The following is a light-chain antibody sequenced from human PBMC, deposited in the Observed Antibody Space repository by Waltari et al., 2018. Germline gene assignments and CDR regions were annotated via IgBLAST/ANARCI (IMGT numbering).Light chain of an antibody. CDR1: QDIVSA. CDR2: DAS. V-gene: IGKV1D-13*01. CDR3: QQFINDPLT. J-gene: IGKJ3*01. Sequence: AIQLTQSPSSLSASVGHRVPITCRASQDIVSALAWYQQTPGRAPKLLISDASTLETGVPSRFSGSGSGTDFTLSISSLQPEDFATYYCQQFINDPLTFGPGTTVDVK.